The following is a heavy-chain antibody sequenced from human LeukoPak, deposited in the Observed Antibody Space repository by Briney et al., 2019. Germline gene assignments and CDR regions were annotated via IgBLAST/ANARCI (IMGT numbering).Heavy chain of an antibody. CDR2: ISVSGDTT. D-gene: IGHD2-2*01. CDR3: AKAPPIGYCSSTTCYFDY. V-gene: IGHV3-23*01. CDR1: GFTFSSYA. Sequence: GGSLRLSCAVSGFTFSSYAMSWVRQAPGKGLERVSAISVSGDTTYYADSVKGRFTISRDNSKNTLYLQMNSLRAEDTALYYCAKAPPIGYCSSTTCYFDYWGQGTLVTVSS. J-gene: IGHJ4*02.